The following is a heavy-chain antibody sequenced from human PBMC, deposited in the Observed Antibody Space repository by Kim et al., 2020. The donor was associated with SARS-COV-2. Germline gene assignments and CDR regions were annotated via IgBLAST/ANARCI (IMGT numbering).Heavy chain of an antibody. Sequence: GGSLRLSCAASGFTFDDYAMHWVRQAPGKGLEWVSGISWNSGSIGYADSVKGRFTISRDNAKNSLYLQMNSLRAEDTALYYCAKDIVEGSVPPAGFDYWGQGTLVTVSS. CDR3: AKDIVEGSVPPAGFDY. CDR1: GFTFDDYA. D-gene: IGHD2-15*01. CDR2: ISWNSGSI. V-gene: IGHV3-9*01. J-gene: IGHJ4*02.